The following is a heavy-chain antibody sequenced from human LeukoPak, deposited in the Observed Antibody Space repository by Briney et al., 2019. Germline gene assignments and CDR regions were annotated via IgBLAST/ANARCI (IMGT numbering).Heavy chain of an antibody. CDR2: ISGSGAST. V-gene: IGHV3-23*01. CDR3: AKAPRAAAGTYNGMDV. CDR1: GFTFSSYA. Sequence: GGSLRLSCAASGFTFSSYAMSWVRQAPGKGLEWVSAISGSGASTYYADSVKGRFTISRDNSKNTLYLQVNSLRAEDTAVYYCAKAPRAAAGTYNGMDVWGQGTTVTVSS. D-gene: IGHD6-13*01. J-gene: IGHJ6*02.